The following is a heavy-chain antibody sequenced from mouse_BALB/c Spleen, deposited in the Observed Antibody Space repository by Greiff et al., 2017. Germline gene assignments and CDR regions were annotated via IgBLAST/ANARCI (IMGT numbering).Heavy chain of an antibody. Sequence: EVHLVESGGGLVKPGGSLKLSCAASGFTFSSYAMSWVRQSPEKRLEWVAEISSGGSYTYYPDTVTGRFTISRDNAKNTLYLEMSSLRSEDTAMYYCARGDGNYYYWGQGTTLTVSS. D-gene: IGHD2-1*01. J-gene: IGHJ2*01. CDR3: ARGDGNYYY. CDR1: GFTFSSYA. V-gene: IGHV5-9-4*01. CDR2: ISSGGSYT.